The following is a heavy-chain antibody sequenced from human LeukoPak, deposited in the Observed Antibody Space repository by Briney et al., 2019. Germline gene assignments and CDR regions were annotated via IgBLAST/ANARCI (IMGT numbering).Heavy chain of an antibody. J-gene: IGHJ3*02. V-gene: IGHV3-48*04. CDR1: GFTFSSYS. Sequence: GGSLRLSCAASGFTFSSYSMNWVRQAPGKGLEWVSYISSSGSTIYYADSVKGRFTISRDNAKNSLYLQMNSLRAEDTAVYYCAREGTGGGDAFDIWGQGTMVTVSS. CDR3: AREGTGGGDAFDI. D-gene: IGHD1-26*01. CDR2: ISSSGSTI.